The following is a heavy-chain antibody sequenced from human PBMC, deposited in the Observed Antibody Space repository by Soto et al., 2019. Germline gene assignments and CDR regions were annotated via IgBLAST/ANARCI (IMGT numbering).Heavy chain of an antibody. CDR2: ISGSGGST. CDR1: GFTFSSYA. CDR3: ARDIRGDLAGFDY. J-gene: IGHJ4*02. Sequence: GGSLRLSCAASGFTFSSYAMSWVRQAPGKGLEWVSAISGSGGSTYYADSVKGRFTISRDNSKNTLYLQMNSLRAEDTAVYYCARDIRGDLAGFDYWGQGTLVTVSS. D-gene: IGHD3-10*01. V-gene: IGHV3-23*01.